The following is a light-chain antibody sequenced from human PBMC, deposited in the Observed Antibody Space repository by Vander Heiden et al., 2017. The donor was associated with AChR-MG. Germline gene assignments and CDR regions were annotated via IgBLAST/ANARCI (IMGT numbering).Light chain of an antibody. J-gene: IGKJ3*01. CDR3: QQYGNSLVT. CDR2: ASS. CDR1: QSVASSY. Sequence: EIALTQSPGTLSLSPGERATLSCRARQSVASSYLAWYQQTPGQAPRLLIYASSNRATGIPDRFSGTGSGTDFTLTISRLEPEDFAVYYCQQYGNSLVTFGPGTKVEIK. V-gene: IGKV3-20*01.